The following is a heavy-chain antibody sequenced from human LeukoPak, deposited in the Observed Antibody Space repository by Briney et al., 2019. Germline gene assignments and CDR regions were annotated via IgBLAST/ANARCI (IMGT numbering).Heavy chain of an antibody. J-gene: IGHJ4*02. CDR3: ARDTNYEIDY. CDR1: GYTFTSYG. V-gene: IGHV1-18*01. D-gene: IGHD4/OR15-4a*01. CDR2: ISAYNGNT. Sequence: GASVKVSCKASGYTFTSYGISWVRQAPGQGLEWMGWISAYNGNTFYAQNLQDRVTVTTDTSTSTAYMELRNLRSDDTAVYYCARDTNYEIDYWGQGTQVTVSS.